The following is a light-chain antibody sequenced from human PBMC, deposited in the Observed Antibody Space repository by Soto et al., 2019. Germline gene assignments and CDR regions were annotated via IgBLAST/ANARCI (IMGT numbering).Light chain of an antibody. J-gene: IGKJ4*02. Sequence: DIQMTQSPSTLSASVGDRVTITCRASQSISSGLAWYQKKPGKAPKLLIYKASSLESGVPSRFSGSGSGTEFTLTISSLQPDDFATYYCQQYNSYPLTFGGGTKVEIK. CDR3: QQYNSYPLT. CDR2: KAS. CDR1: QSISSG. V-gene: IGKV1-5*03.